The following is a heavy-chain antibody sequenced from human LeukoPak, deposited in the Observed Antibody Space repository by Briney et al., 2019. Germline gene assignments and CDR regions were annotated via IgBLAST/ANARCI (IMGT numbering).Heavy chain of an antibody. Sequence: PGGSLRLSCAASGFTFSSYEMNWVRQAPGKGLEWLSYISSSGSSIYYADSVKGRFTISRDNAKNSLYLQKLTLTADDQAVYYCARAEQWLGSYMDVWGKGTTVAVSS. CDR3: ARAEQWLGSYMDV. D-gene: IGHD6-19*01. CDR1: GFTFSSYE. J-gene: IGHJ6*03. CDR2: ISSSGSSI. V-gene: IGHV3-48*03.